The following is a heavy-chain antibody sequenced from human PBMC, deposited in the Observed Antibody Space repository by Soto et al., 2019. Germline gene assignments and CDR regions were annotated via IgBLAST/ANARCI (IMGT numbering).Heavy chain of an antibody. Sequence: PGGSLRLSCAASGFTFSSYAMHWVRQAPGKGLEWVAVISYDGSNKYYADSVKGRFTISRDNSKNTLYLQMNSLRAEDTAAYYCARLPGIAAAGPNPYYYYGMDVWGQGTTVTVSS. CDR1: GFTFSSYA. CDR3: ARLPGIAAAGPNPYYYYGMDV. J-gene: IGHJ6*02. D-gene: IGHD6-13*01. CDR2: ISYDGSNK. V-gene: IGHV3-30-3*01.